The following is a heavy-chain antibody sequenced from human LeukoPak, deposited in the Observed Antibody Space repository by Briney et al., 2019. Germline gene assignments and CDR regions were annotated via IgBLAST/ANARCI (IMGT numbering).Heavy chain of an antibody. V-gene: IGHV4-34*01. D-gene: IGHD2-2*01. CDR3: ARGQVPAARGHNWFDP. CDR2: INARGDT. J-gene: IGHJ5*02. Sequence: SETLSLTCAVYGWSFNDYYWNWIRQPPGKGLEWIGEINARGDTNYNPSLKSRVTISVDTSKKQFSLRLTSMIAADTALYYRARGQVPAARGHNWFDPWGQGTLVTVSS. CDR1: GWSFNDYY.